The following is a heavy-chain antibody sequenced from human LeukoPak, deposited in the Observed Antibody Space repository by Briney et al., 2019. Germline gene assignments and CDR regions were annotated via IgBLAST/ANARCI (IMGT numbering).Heavy chain of an antibody. D-gene: IGHD3-16*01. Sequence: PSQTLSLTCNVSGGSINSGSFYWSWIRQPAGKGLEWIGRIYSGGHTNYNPSLKSRVTVSADTSKNQFSLNLSSVTAADTAVYYCARSRGFSYGFNFDYWGQETLVTVSS. V-gene: IGHV4-61*02. CDR1: GGSINSGSFY. J-gene: IGHJ4*02. CDR3: ARSRGFSYGFNFDY. CDR2: IYSGGHT.